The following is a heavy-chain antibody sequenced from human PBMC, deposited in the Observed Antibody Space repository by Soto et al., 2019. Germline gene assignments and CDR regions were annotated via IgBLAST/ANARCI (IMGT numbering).Heavy chain of an antibody. D-gene: IGHD2-2*01. Sequence: QVQLQQWGAALLKPSETLCLTCVVYGGSFSGYYWSWIRQSPGKGLEWIGGINHRGSTNYNPSLESRVTISVDTSKNQFSLKLPSVTASDTAMYYCARDGFCTSTTCRVGNWFDPWGQGTLVTVSS. V-gene: IGHV4-34*01. CDR3: ARDGFCTSTTCRVGNWFDP. CDR2: INHRGST. J-gene: IGHJ5*02. CDR1: GGSFSGYY.